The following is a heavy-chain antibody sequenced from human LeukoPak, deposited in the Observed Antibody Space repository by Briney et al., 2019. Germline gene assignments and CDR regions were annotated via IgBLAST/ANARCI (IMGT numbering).Heavy chain of an antibody. J-gene: IGHJ6*02. Sequence: PGRSLRLSCAAYGFTFSSYGMHWVRQAPGKGLEWVAVISYDGSNKYYADSVKGRFTISRDNSKNTLSLQMDRLGAEDTALYYCTKDLKTLANYYHYGMDVWGQGTTVTVSS. CDR1: GFTFSSYG. V-gene: IGHV3-30*18. CDR2: ISYDGSNK. CDR3: TKDLKTLANYYHYGMDV.